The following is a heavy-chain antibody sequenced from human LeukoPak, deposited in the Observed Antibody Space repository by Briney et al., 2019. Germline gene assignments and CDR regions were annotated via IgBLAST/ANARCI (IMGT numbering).Heavy chain of an antibody. CDR1: GFTFSSYW. D-gene: IGHD2-15*01. J-gene: IGHJ1*01. CDR3: ARKRYCSGGSCPDAFQH. Sequence: GGSLRLSCAASGFTFSSYWMSWVRQAPGKGLEWVANIKQDGSEKYYVDSVKGRFTISRDNAKNSLYLQMNSLRAEDTAVYYCARKRYCSGGSCPDAFQHWGQGTLVTVSS. V-gene: IGHV3-7*01. CDR2: IKQDGSEK.